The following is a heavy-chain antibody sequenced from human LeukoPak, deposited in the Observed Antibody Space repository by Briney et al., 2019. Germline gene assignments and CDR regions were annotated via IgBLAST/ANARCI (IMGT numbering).Heavy chain of an antibody. CDR2: IIPIFGAA. CDR1: GGTFSSYA. CDR3: ARGRYSSSSNWFDP. V-gene: IGHV1-69*01. J-gene: IGHJ5*02. D-gene: IGHD6-6*01. Sequence: SVKVSCKASGGTFSSYAISWVRQAPGQGLEWMGGIIPIFGAANYAQKFQGRVTITADESTSTAYMELSSLRSEDTAVYYCARGRYSSSSNWFDPWGQGTLVTVSS.